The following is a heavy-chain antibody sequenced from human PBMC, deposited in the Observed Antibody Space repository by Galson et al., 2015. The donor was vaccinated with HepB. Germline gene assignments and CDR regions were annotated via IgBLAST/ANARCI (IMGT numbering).Heavy chain of an antibody. CDR2: IYTSGST. CDR3: ARDRSAAVSMVAARRRTTLGLSYYYYMDV. J-gene: IGHJ6*03. V-gene: IGHV4-4*07. D-gene: IGHD6-6*01. Sequence: GLEWIGRIYTSGSTNYNPSLKSRVTMSVDTSKNQFSLKLSSVTAADTAVYYCARDRSAAVSMVAARRRTTLGLSYYYYMDVWGKGTTVTVSS.